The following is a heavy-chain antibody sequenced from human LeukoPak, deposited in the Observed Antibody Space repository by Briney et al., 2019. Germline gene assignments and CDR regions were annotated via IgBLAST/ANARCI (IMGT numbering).Heavy chain of an antibody. J-gene: IGHJ6*02. V-gene: IGHV4-59*08. CDR1: GGSISSYY. D-gene: IGHD3-22*01. CDR3: PRAGGYPLYNYGMPV. CDR2: IYYSGST. Sequence: SETLSLTCTVSGGSISSYYWSWIRQPPGRGLEWIGYIYYSGSTNYNPSLKSRVTISVDTSKNQFSLKLSSVTAADTAVYYCPRAGGYPLYNYGMPVGAQGTTVPVPS.